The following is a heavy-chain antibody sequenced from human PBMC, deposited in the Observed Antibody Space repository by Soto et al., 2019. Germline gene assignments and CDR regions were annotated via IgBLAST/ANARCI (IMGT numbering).Heavy chain of an antibody. Sequence: QVQLVQSGAEVKKPGSSVKVSCKASGGTFSSYAISWVRQAPGQGLEWMGGIIPIFDTANYAQKFKGRVTSTADKAASTAYMELSSLSSEDTAVYYCARGELELSRPADLVYWGQGTLVTVSS. D-gene: IGHD3-16*02. CDR1: GGTFSSYA. J-gene: IGHJ4*02. CDR3: ARGELELSRPADLVY. CDR2: IIPIFDTA. V-gene: IGHV1-69*06.